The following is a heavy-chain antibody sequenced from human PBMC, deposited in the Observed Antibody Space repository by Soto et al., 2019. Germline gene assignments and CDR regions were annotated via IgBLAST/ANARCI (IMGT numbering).Heavy chain of an antibody. V-gene: IGHV4-59*01. CDR1: GGSFGSYS. D-gene: IGHD3-22*01. J-gene: IGHJ4*02. CDR2: IYNSGRT. Sequence: QVQLQQSGPGLVKPSETLSLTCAVSGGSFGSYSWNWIRQPPGKGLEWIGKIYNSGRTGYNPSLKSRDTLSIDASKNQLSLKLSAVTAADTAVYYCARDGFYIERSGPRDDGFDYWGQGTLVTVSA. CDR3: ARDGFYIERSGPRDDGFDY.